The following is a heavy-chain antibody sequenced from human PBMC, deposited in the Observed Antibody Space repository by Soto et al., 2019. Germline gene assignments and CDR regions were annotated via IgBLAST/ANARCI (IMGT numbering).Heavy chain of an antibody. Sequence: QVQLAQSGAEMKEPGASVKVSCKASGYTFTSYHMHWVRQAPGQGLDWMGIIKPSDGTTTYAHKFQGRVTMTSDTSTRTVYMELSGLTSEDTAVYYCAACGSGGSCYTFPINHWGQGTLVTVSS. V-gene: IGHV1-46*01. D-gene: IGHD2-15*01. CDR1: GYTFTSYH. J-gene: IGHJ5*02. CDR2: IKPSDGTT. CDR3: AACGSGGSCYTFPINH.